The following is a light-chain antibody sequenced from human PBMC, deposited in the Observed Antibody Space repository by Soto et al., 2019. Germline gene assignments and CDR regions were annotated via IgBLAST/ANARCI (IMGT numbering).Light chain of an antibody. CDR2: DND. J-gene: IGLJ3*02. CDR1: SSNIGNNY. CDR3: GTWDSSLSVGV. Sequence: QSVLTQPPSVSAAPGQKVTISCSGSSSNIGNNYLSWYQQLPGTAPKLLIYDNDKRPSGIPDRFSGSKSGTSATLGITGLQTGDEADYYCGTWDSSLSVGVFGGGTKLTVL. V-gene: IGLV1-51*01.